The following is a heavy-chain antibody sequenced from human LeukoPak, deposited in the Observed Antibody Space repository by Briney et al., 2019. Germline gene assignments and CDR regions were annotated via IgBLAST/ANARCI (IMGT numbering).Heavy chain of an antibody. CDR3: AKEDGSSWLSPPARFDY. D-gene: IGHD6-13*01. CDR2: ISSNGGTT. CDR1: GFTFSSYA. Sequence: GGSLRLSSAASGFTFSSYAMSWVRQAPGKGLEWVSSISSNGGTTYYPDSVKGRFTISRDNSKNTLYLQMNTQRAEDTAVYSCAKEDGSSWLSPPARFDYWGEGTLVTVCS. V-gene: IGHV3-23*01. J-gene: IGHJ4*02.